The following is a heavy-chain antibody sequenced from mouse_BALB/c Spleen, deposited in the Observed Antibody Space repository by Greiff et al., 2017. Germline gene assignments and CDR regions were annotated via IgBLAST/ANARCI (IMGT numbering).Heavy chain of an antibody. CDR1: GYTFTSYW. CDR3: ARRQLGLREAMDY. CDR2: INPSTGYT. V-gene: IGHV1-7*01. D-gene: IGHD3-2*01. Sequence: VQLVESGAELAKPGASVKMSCKASGYTFTSYWMHWVKQRPGQGLEWIGYINPSTGYTEYNQKFKDKATLTADKSSSTAYMQLSSLTSEDSAVYYCARRQLGLREAMDYWGQGTSVTVSS. J-gene: IGHJ4*01.